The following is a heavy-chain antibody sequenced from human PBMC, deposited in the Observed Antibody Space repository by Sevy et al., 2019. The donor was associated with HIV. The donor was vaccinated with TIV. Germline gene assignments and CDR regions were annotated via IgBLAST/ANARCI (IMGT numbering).Heavy chain of an antibody. J-gene: IGHJ4*02. V-gene: IGHV3-21*01. CDR2: ISSSSSYI. Sequence: GGSLRLSCAASGFTFSSYSMNWVHQAPGKGLEWVSSISSSSSYIYYADSVKGRFTISRDNAKNSLYLQMNSLRAEDTAVYYCARERRIAVAGKYFDYWGQGTLVTVSS. CDR1: GFTFSSYS. CDR3: ARERRIAVAGKYFDY. D-gene: IGHD6-19*01.